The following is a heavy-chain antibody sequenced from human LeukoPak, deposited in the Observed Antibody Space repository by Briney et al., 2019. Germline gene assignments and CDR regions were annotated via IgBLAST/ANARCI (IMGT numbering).Heavy chain of an antibody. CDR1: GFTFSSYE. CDR2: ISSSGSTI. D-gene: IGHD1-14*01. CDR3: AKPLVGGPRDAFDI. J-gene: IGHJ3*02. Sequence: SGGSLRLSCAASGFTFSSYEMNWVRQAPGKGLEWVSYISSSGSTIYYADSVKGRFTISRDNSKNTLYLQMNSLRAEDTAVYYCAKPLVGGPRDAFDIWGQGTMVTVSS. V-gene: IGHV3-48*03.